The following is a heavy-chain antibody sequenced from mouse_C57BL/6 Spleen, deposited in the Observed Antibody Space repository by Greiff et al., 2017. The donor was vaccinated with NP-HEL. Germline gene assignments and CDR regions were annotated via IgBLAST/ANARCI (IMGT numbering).Heavy chain of an antibody. CDR2: INPSTGGT. Sequence: VQLQQSGPELVKPGASVKISCKASGYSFTGYYMNWVKQSPEKSLEWIGEINPSTGGTTYNQKFKAKATLTVDKSSSTAYMQLNSLTSEDSAVYYCARGAASYAMDYWGQGTSVTVSS. J-gene: IGHJ4*01. CDR1: GYSFTGYY. CDR3: ARGAASYAMDY. V-gene: IGHV1-42*01. D-gene: IGHD3-3*01.